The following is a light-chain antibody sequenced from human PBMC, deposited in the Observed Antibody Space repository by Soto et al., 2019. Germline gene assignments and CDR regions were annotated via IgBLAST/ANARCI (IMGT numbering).Light chain of an antibody. CDR1: SSDVGVYNY. J-gene: IGLJ2*01. V-gene: IGLV2-11*01. CDR3: CSCADRCSFPLV. Sequence: QSALTQPRSVSGSPGQSVTISCTGTSSDVGVYNYVSWYQQHPGKAPKLIIYDVTKRPSGVPDRFSGSKSANTASQIISGLQAADEAEDDCCCCSCADRCSFPLVFGGGTQLTVL. CDR2: DVT.